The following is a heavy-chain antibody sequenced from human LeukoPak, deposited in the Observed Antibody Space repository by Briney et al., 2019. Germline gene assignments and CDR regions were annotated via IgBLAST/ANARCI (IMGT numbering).Heavy chain of an antibody. J-gene: IGHJ4*02. CDR2: ISSSSSYI. D-gene: IGHD3-22*01. CDR3: ARSGLRGRWGSSGYYFDY. V-gene: IGHV3-21*01. CDR1: GFTFSSYS. Sequence: KTGGSLRLYCAASGFTFSSYSMNWVRQAPGKGLEWVSSISSSSSYIYYADSVKGRITISRDNAKNSLYLQMNSLRAEDTAVYYCARSGLRGRWGSSGYYFDYWGQGSLVTVSS.